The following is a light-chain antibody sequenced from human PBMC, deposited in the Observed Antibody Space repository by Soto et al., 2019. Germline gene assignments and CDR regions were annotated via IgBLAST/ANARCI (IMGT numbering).Light chain of an antibody. V-gene: IGKV1-9*01. CDR1: QAFSIS. J-gene: IGKJ2*01. CDR2: AAS. CDR3: QHLNDYRYT. Sequence: DIQLTQSPSFQSASVGDRVNITCRASQAFSISLAWYQHNPGKAPKLLIYAASTLQNGVPSSFSGSGSGTEFTLTISSLQPEDFATYYCQHLNDYRYTFGQGTKVEIK.